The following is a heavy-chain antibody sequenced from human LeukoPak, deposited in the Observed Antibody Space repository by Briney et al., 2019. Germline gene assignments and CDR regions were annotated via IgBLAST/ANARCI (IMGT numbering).Heavy chain of an antibody. Sequence: GGSLRLSCAASGFTFSSYEMNWVRQAPGKGLEWVSYISSSGSTIYYADSVKGRFTISRDNAKNSLYLQMNSLRAEDTAVYYCARDKGYCSSTSCYYYYYYYMDVWGKGTTVTVSS. CDR3: ARDKGYCSSTSCYYYYYYYMDV. D-gene: IGHD2-2*01. CDR2: ISSSGSTI. J-gene: IGHJ6*03. V-gene: IGHV3-48*03. CDR1: GFTFSSYE.